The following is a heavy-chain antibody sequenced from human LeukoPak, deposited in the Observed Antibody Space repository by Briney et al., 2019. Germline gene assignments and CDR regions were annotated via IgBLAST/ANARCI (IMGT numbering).Heavy chain of an antibody. CDR3: GRHFYYDSSGNYGDNAFDI. J-gene: IGHJ3*02. CDR1: GASFSDYY. V-gene: IGHV4-34*01. Sequence: SETLSLTCAVYGASFSDYYWSFIRQPSGKGLEWIGEIHHSGNTNYSPSLQGQVTISADKSISTAYLQWSSLKASDTAMYYCGRHFYYDSSGNYGDNAFDIWGQGTMVTVSS. CDR2: IHHSGNT. D-gene: IGHD3-22*01.